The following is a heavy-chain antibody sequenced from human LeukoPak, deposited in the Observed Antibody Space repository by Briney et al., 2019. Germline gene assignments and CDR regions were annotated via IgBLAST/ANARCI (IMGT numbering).Heavy chain of an antibody. D-gene: IGHD3-10*01. CDR2: ISGSGSTT. CDR3: AKVGDYYGSGKYSNFDY. V-gene: IGHV3-23*01. CDR1: GFTFSSYA. Sequence: GGSLRLSCAASGFTFSSYAMTWVRQAPGKGLEWVSAISGSGSTTYYADSVKGRFTISRGNSKNTLYLQMSSLRAEDTAVYCAKVGDYYGSGKYSNFDYWGQGTLVTVSS. J-gene: IGHJ4*02.